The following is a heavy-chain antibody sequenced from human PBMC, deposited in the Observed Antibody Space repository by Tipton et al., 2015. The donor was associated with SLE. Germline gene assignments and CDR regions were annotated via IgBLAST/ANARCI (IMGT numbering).Heavy chain of an antibody. Sequence: QSGAEVKKPGASVKVSCKASGYTFTSSFIHWVRQAPGQGLEWMGIINPAGGTTIYAQKFQGRVTVTSDTSTSTVYMDLSSLRSEDTAVYYCAKFDALISASTGRENYYGMDAWGQGTTVTVSS. CDR2: INPAGGTT. D-gene: IGHD3-9*01. CDR3: AKFDALISASTGRENYYGMDA. V-gene: IGHV1-46*01. J-gene: IGHJ6*02. CDR1: GYTFTSSF.